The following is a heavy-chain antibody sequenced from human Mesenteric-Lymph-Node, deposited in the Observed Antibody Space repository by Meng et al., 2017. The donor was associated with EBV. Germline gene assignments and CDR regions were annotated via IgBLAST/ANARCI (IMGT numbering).Heavy chain of an antibody. CDR2: IFHSGST. CDR3: ARVYNSASSGYFYFFDY. Sequence: QVQLQQRGAGRLKPSETLSLTCDVYGGSISGYSWSWIRQSPGKGLEWIGEIFHSGSTNYSPSLQSRVTISMDKSRNQFSLTLKSVTAADTAMYYCARVYNSASSGYFYFFDYWGQGALVTVSS. CDR1: GGSISGYS. J-gene: IGHJ4*02. D-gene: IGHD3-22*01. V-gene: IGHV4-34*12.